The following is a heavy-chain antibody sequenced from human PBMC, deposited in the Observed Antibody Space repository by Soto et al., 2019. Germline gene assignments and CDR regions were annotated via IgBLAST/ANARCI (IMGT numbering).Heavy chain of an antibody. D-gene: IGHD4-4*01. V-gene: IGHV4-34*01. CDR3: ARGVTQNFYY. Sequence: PSETLSLTCAVYGRSFSGYYWSWIRQPPGKGLEWIGEINHSGSTNYNPSLKSRVTISVDTSKNQFSLKLSSVTAADTAVYYCARGVTQNFYYWGQGTLVTVSS. CDR2: INHSGST. J-gene: IGHJ4*02. CDR1: GRSFSGYY.